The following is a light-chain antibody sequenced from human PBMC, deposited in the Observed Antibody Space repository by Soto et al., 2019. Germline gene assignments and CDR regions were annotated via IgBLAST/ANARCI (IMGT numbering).Light chain of an antibody. J-gene: IGKJ1*01. Sequence: VLTQSAVALSLSPGERATLSCRASQSVSSSYLAWYQQKPGQAPRLLIYDASRRATGIPDRFSGGGSGADFTLTISRVEPEDFAVYYCKQYASLPSTFGQGTKV. V-gene: IGKV3-20*01. CDR3: KQYASLPST. CDR2: DAS. CDR1: QSVSSSY.